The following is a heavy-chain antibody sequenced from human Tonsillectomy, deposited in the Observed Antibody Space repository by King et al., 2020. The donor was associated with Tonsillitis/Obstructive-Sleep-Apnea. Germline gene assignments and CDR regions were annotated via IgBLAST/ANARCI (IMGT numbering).Heavy chain of an antibody. V-gene: IGHV1-46*01. Sequence: VQLVESGAEVKKPGASVKVSCKASGYTFISYHMHLVRQAPGQGLEWMGIVNPRGGSTSYAQKFQGRVTMTRDTSTSTVYMELSSLRSDDTAVYYCARPRITIFGVTEGHYYGLDVWGQGTTVTVSS. D-gene: IGHD3-3*01. CDR2: VNPRGGST. CDR1: GYTFISYH. J-gene: IGHJ6*02. CDR3: ARPRITIFGVTEGHYYGLDV.